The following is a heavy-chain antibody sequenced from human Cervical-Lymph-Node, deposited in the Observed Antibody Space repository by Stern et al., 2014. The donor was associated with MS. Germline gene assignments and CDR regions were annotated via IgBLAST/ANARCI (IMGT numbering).Heavy chain of an antibody. D-gene: IGHD3-9*01. V-gene: IGHV3-15*01. J-gene: IGHJ5*02. CDR1: GFTFRNAW. CDR3: TTDSGYNWFDP. CDR2: IKSKTDGGTT. Sequence: EVQLVESGGGLAKPGGSLRLSCAASGFTFRNAWMSWVRQAPGKGLEGVGRIKSKTDGGTTDYAAPVKGRFSISRDDSKNRLYLQMNSLKTEDTALYYCTTDSGYNWFDPWGQGTLVTVSS.